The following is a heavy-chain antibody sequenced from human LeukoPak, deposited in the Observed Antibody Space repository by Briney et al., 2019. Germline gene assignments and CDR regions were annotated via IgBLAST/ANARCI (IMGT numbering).Heavy chain of an antibody. D-gene: IGHD1-1*01. CDR1: GFTFSTYF. CDR3: ARGTATTGGYFQH. V-gene: IGHV3-48*02. CDR2: ISSDSTTM. J-gene: IGHJ1*01. Sequence: GGSLRLSCVASGFTFSTYFMNWGRQGPGKGLEWVSYISSDSTTMNYADSVRGRFIISRDNAKSSLFLQMNSLRDEDTAVYYCARGTATTGGYFQHCGPGTLVSVSS.